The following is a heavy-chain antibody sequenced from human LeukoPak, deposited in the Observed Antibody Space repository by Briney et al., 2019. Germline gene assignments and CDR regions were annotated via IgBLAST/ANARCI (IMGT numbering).Heavy chain of an antibody. CDR3: ARVQGMLFYYYYMDV. D-gene: IGHD2-21*01. CDR1: GYTFTSYG. Sequence: ASVKVSCKASGYTFTSYGISWVRQAPGQGLEWMGWISAYNGNTNYAQKLQGRVTMTTDTSTSTAYMELRSLRSDDTAVYYCARVQGMLFYYYYMDVWGKGTTVTVSS. V-gene: IGHV1-18*01. CDR2: ISAYNGNT. J-gene: IGHJ6*03.